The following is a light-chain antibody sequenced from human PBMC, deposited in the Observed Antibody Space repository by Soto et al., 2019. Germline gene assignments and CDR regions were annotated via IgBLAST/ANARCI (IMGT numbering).Light chain of an antibody. CDR3: AAWDDRLNAVV. CDR1: SSNIGMNT. J-gene: IGLJ2*01. CDR2: SNS. Sequence: QSVLTQPPSASGTPGQRVILSCSGSSSNIGMNTVDWYQQLPGTAPKLLIYSNSQRPSGVPDRFSGSKSGTSASLAISSLQSEDEADYYCAAWDDRLNAVVFGGGTKSPS. V-gene: IGLV1-44*01.